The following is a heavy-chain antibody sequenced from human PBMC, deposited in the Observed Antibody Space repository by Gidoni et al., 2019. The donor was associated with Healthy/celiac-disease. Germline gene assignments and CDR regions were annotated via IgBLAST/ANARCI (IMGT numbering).Heavy chain of an antibody. CDR2: ISGSGGST. J-gene: IGHJ4*02. CDR3: AKDRDYYGSGSYLLY. V-gene: IGHV3-23*01. Sequence: EVQLLESGGGLVQPGGSLRLSCAASGFTFSSYAMSWVRQAPGKGLEWVSAISGSGGSTDYADSVKGRFTISRDNSKNTLYLQMNSLRAEDTAVYYCAKDRDYYGSGSYLLYWGQGTLVTVSS. CDR1: GFTFSSYA. D-gene: IGHD3-10*01.